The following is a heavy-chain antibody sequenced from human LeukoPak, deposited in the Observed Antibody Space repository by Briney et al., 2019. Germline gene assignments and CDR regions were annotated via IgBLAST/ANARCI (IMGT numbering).Heavy chain of an antibody. CDR2: IYPGDSDT. J-gene: IGHJ3*02. V-gene: IGHV5-51*01. CDR3: ARIAGYCSSTSCYAFDI. CDR1: GYSFTSYW. Sequence: GESLKISCKGSGYSFTSYWIGWVRQMPGKGLEWMGIIYPGDSDTRYSPSFQGQVTISADKSISTAYLQWSSLKASDTAMYYCARIAGYCSSTSCYAFDIWSQGTMVTVSS. D-gene: IGHD2-2*01.